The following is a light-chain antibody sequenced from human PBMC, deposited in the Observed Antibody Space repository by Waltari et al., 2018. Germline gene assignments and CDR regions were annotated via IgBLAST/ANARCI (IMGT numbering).Light chain of an antibody. V-gene: IGKV3-20*01. CDR3: QKYGTLPAT. CDR1: QSVSKY. J-gene: IGKJ1*01. CDR2: DAS. Sequence: SCRARQSVSKYVAWYQQKPGQAPRLLIYDASTRATGIPDRFSGSGWGTDFSLTISRLEPEDFAVYYCQKYGTLPATFGQGTKVQ.